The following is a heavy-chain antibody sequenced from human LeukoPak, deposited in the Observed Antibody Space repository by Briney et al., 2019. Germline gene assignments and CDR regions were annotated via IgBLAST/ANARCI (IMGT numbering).Heavy chain of an antibody. CDR2: INWSGGST. J-gene: IGHJ4*02. CDR1: GFAFDEHG. Sequence: GGSLRLPCTASGFAFDEHGMSWVRQVPGKGLEWVSGINWSGGSTGYADPLRGRFTTSRGNAKNSLYLQMDSLRAEDTALYYCARAPITSPFYFDYWGQGTLVTVSS. V-gene: IGHV3-20*04. D-gene: IGHD2-2*01. CDR3: ARAPITSPFYFDY.